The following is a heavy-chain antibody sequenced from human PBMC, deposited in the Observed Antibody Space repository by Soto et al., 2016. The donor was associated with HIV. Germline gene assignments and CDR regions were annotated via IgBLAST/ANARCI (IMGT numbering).Heavy chain of an antibody. CDR1: GYSISSGYY. D-gene: IGHD5-12*01. J-gene: IGHJ4*02. CDR2: IYHSGST. CDR3: AAFTSGYGFLGDY. V-gene: IGHV4-38-2*01. Sequence: QVQLQESGPGLVKPSETLSLTCAVSGYSISSGYYWGWIRQPPGKGLEWIGSIYHSGSTYYNPSLKSRVTISIDTSKNQFSLNLSSVTAADTAVYYCAAFTSGYGFLGDYWGQGTLVTVSS.